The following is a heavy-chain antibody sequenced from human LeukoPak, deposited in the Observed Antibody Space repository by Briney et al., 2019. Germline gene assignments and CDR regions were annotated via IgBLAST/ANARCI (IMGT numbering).Heavy chain of an antibody. CDR1: GYAFTSYD. D-gene: IGHD5-12*01. J-gene: IGHJ4*02. CDR2: MNPNSGNT. CDR3: ARSGYSGYDFPTD. V-gene: IGHV1-8*01. Sequence: ASVKVSCKASGYAFTSYDINWVRQAPGQGLEWMGWMNPNSGNTGYAQKFQGRVTMTRNTSISTAYMELCSLRSEDTAVYYCARSGYSGYDFPTDWGQETLVTVSS.